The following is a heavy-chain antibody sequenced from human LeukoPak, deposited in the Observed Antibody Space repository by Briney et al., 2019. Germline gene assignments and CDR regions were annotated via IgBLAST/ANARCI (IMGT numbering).Heavy chain of an antibody. CDR1: GFTFSSYE. CDR2: ISSSGSTI. CDR3: AKDQRDGSGWYTGY. J-gene: IGHJ4*02. D-gene: IGHD6-19*01. V-gene: IGHV3-48*03. Sequence: GGSLRLSCAASGFTFSSYEMNWVRQAPGKGLEWVSYISSSGSTIYYADSVKGRFTISRDNAKNSLYLQMNSLRAEDTAVYYCAKDQRDGSGWYTGYWGQGTLVTVSS.